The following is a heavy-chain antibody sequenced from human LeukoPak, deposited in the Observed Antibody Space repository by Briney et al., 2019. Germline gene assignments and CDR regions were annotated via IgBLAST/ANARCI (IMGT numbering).Heavy chain of an antibody. CDR1: GGSISSSSHY. CDR2: GYYSGST. CDR3: ARHIVVVSTPADWFDP. Sequence: SESLSLTCTVSGGSISSSSHYWGWIRQPPGRGLEWIGSGYYSGSTYYNPSLKSRVTISVDTSKNQFSLKLSSVSAADTAVYHCARHIVVVSTPADWFDPWGQGTLVTVPS. D-gene: IGHD2-21*01. V-gene: IGHV4-39*01. J-gene: IGHJ5*02.